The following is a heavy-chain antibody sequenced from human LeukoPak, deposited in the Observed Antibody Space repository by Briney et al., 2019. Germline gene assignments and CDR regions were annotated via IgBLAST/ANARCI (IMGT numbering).Heavy chain of an antibody. D-gene: IGHD5-24*01. Sequence: SETLSLTCTVSGYSISSDYYWGWIRQPPGKGLEWIGSIYHSGSTYYNPSLESRVTISLDTSKNQFSLKLSSVTAADTAVYYCARGQRWLQYDDAFDIWGQGTMVIVSS. J-gene: IGHJ3*02. V-gene: IGHV4-38-2*02. CDR2: IYHSGST. CDR1: GYSISSDYY. CDR3: ARGQRWLQYDDAFDI.